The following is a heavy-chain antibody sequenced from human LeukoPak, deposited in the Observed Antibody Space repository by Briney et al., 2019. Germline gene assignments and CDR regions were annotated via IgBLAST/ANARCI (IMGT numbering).Heavy chain of an antibody. CDR1: VYTFTSYD. CDR2: MNPNSGNT. Sequence: ASVNVSCKASVYTFTSYDINWVRQATGQGLEWMGWMNPNSGNTGYAQKFQGRVTMTRNTSISTAYMELSSLRSEDTAVYYCARVLRYFDWLFRYYYGMDVWGQGTTVTVSS. D-gene: IGHD3-9*01. CDR3: ARVLRYFDWLFRYYYGMDV. J-gene: IGHJ6*02. V-gene: IGHV1-8*01.